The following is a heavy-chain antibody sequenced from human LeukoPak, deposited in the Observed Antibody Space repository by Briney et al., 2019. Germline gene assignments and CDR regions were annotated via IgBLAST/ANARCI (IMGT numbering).Heavy chain of an antibody. Sequence: ASVKVSCKASGGTFSSYAISWVRQAPGQGLEWMGGIIPILGTANYAQKFQGRVTITTDESTSTAYMELSSLRSEGTAVYYCARGLTGTNWFDPWGQGTLVTVSS. D-gene: IGHD1-7*01. CDR1: GGTFSSYA. J-gene: IGHJ5*02. CDR3: ARGLTGTNWFDP. CDR2: IIPILGTA. V-gene: IGHV1-69*05.